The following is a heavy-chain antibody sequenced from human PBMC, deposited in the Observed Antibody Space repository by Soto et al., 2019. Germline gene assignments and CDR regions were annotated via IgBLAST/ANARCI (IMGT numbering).Heavy chain of an antibody. CDR2: TYYRSKWYH. V-gene: IGHV6-1*01. CDR1: GDSVAANTCA. Sequence: SQTLSLTFAISGDSVAANTCAWNCIRQSPSRGLEWLGRTYYRSKWYHDYAVSVKSRITISPDTSKNQFSLQLDSVTPEDTAVYYCAGEDNHDAFDIWGQGTMVTVSS. CDR3: AGEDNHDAFDI. J-gene: IGHJ3*02.